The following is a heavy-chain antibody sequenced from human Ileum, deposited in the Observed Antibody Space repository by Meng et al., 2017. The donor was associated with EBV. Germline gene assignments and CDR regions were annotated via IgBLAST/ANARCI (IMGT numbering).Heavy chain of an antibody. J-gene: IGHJ4*02. D-gene: IGHD4-17*01. CDR1: GGSISSSNYC. CDR3: AMGPDYAKTGY. V-gene: IGHV4-39*01. Sequence: LLLRESGPGLGKPSETLFLTCVVSGGSISSSNYCWGWIRQPPGKGLEWIQSICYTDYTYYNPSLKSRVTISADKSKNQFSLRLNSLTAADTAVYYCAMGPDYAKTGYWGQGTLVTVSS. CDR2: ICYTDYT.